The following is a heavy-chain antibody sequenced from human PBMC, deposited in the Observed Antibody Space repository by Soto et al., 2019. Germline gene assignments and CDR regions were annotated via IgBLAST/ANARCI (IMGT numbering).Heavy chain of an antibody. Sequence: PSETLSLTCTVSGGSISSYYWSWIRQSPGKGLEWIGYIYYRGSTNYNPSLKSRVTISVDTSKNQFSLNLTSVTAADTAVYYFARDRSESSDWYYLDNWGQGTLVTVSS. CDR3: ARDRSESSDWYYLDN. CDR1: GGSISSYY. D-gene: IGHD6-13*01. CDR2: IYYRGST. J-gene: IGHJ4*02. V-gene: IGHV4-59*01.